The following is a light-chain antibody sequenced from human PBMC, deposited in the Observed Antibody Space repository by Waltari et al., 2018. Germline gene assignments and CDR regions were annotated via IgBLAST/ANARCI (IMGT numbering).Light chain of an antibody. Sequence: QSVLTQPPSVSAAPGQKVTISCSGGSSNIGNNYVSWYQQLPGTAPKHLIYDKTKRPSGMPYRFSASKSGTAATLGITGLQTGDEADYYCGTWDSSLSAGVFGGGTKLTVL. CDR1: SSNIGNNY. V-gene: IGLV1-51*01. CDR2: DKT. J-gene: IGLJ3*02. CDR3: GTWDSSLSAGV.